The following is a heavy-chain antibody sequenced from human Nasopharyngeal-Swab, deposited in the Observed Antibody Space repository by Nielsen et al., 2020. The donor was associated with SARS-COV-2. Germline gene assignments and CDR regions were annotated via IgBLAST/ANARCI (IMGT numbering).Heavy chain of an antibody. CDR3: AGELLAYYGMDV. D-gene: IGHD3-10*01. V-gene: IGHV3-30*03. CDR1: GFTFSSYG. CDR2: ISYDGSNK. Sequence: GKSLKISCAASGFTFSSYGMHWVRQAPGKGLEWVAVISYDGSNKYYADSVKGRFTISRDNSKNTLYLQMNSLRAEDTAVYYCAGELLAYYGMDVWGQGTTVTVSS. J-gene: IGHJ6*02.